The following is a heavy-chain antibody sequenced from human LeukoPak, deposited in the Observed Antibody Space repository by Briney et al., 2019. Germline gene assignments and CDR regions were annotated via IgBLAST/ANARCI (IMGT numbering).Heavy chain of an antibody. CDR1: GGSISSYY. CDR3: AREYLVGAISDAFDI. D-gene: IGHD1-26*01. V-gene: IGHV4-4*07. J-gene: IGHJ3*02. Sequence: SETLSLTCTVSGGSISSYYWSWIRQPAGKGLEWIGRIYTSGSTNYNPSLESRVTMSVDTSKNQFSLKLSSVTAADTAVYYCAREYLVGAISDAFDIWGQGTMVTVSS. CDR2: IYTSGST.